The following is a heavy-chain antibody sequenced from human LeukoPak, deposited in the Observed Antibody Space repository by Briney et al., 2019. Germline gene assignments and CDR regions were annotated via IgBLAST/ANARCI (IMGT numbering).Heavy chain of an antibody. J-gene: IGHJ4*02. CDR1: GATFSSYA. Sequence: ASVKVSCKSSGATFSSYAISWVRQAPGQGLEWVGRITPTLDLAFYAQKFQGRVTLTADRSTSTAYLELTGLRSDDTAVYYCARRGVAARPEEFGYWGQGTLVTVSS. CDR2: ITPTLDLA. CDR3: ARRGVAARPEEFGY. D-gene: IGHD6-6*01. V-gene: IGHV1-69*10.